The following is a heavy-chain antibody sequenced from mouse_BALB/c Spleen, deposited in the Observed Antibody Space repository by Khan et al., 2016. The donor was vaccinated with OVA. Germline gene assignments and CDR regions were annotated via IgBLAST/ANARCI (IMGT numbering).Heavy chain of an antibody. D-gene: IGHD4-1*01. J-gene: IGHJ3*01. Sequence: EVQLVESGGDLVKPGGSLRLSCAASGFTFSTYSMSWVRQFPGKRLEWVATINSDGYYTYYPDTVKGRSTISRNTADNTLYIQISSLKSEDPAFFYCASNLTGTLAYWGQGTLVTVSA. CDR3: ASNLTGTLAY. V-gene: IGHV5-6*01. CDR1: GFTFSTYS. CDR2: INSDGYYT.